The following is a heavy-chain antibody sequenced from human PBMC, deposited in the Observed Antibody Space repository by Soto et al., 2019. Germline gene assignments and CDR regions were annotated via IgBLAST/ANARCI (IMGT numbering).Heavy chain of an antibody. CDR1: GYTFTSYA. J-gene: IGHJ6*03. CDR2: INAGNGNT. V-gene: IGHV1-3*01. Sequence: ASVKVSCKASGYTFTSYAMHWVRQAPGRRLEWMGWINAGNGNTKYSQKFQGRVTITRDTSASTAYMELSSLRSEDTAVYYCARVHGAVRGVEYYYYMDVWGKGTTVTVS. D-gene: IGHD3-10*01. CDR3: ARVHGAVRGVEYYYYMDV.